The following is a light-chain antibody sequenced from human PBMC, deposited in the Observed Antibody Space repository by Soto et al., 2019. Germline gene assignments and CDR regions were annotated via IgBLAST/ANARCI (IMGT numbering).Light chain of an antibody. Sequence: QSALTQPASVSGSPGQSITISCTGTSSDVGIYKYVSWYQQLPGKAPKLMIYEVSNRPSGVSNRFSGSKSGNTASLTISELQAEDEADYYCSSYTSRSTPVFGGGTKLTVL. J-gene: IGLJ2*01. CDR3: SSYTSRSTPV. CDR2: EVS. V-gene: IGLV2-14*01. CDR1: SSDVGIYKY.